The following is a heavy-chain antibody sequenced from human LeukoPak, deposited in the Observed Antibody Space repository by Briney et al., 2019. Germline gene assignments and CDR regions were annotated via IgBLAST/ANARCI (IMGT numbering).Heavy chain of an antibody. Sequence: SETLSLTCTVSGGSISSGDYYWRWIRQPPGRGLEWIGYIYYSGSTYYNPSLKSRVTISVDTSKKQFSLKLSSVTAADTAVYYCAREGSGYYDYWGQGTLVTVSS. CDR3: AREGSGYYDY. D-gene: IGHD3-3*01. CDR2: IYYSGST. V-gene: IGHV4-30-4*08. J-gene: IGHJ4*02. CDR1: GGSISSGDYY.